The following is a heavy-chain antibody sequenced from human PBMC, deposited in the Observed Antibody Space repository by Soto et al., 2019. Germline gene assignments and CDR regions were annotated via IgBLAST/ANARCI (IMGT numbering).Heavy chain of an antibody. CDR3: ARHVRSGSSYPFHEDYYYMDV. V-gene: IGHV6-1*01. CDR1: GDSVSSNSAA. D-gene: IGHD3-10*01. CDR2: TYYRSKWYN. Sequence: SQTLSLTCVISGDSVSSNSAAWNWIRQSPSRGLEWLGRTYYRSKWYNDYAVSVKSRITINPDTSKNQFSLKLNSVTPEDTAVYYCARHVRSGSSYPFHEDYYYMDVWGKGTTVTVSS. J-gene: IGHJ6*03.